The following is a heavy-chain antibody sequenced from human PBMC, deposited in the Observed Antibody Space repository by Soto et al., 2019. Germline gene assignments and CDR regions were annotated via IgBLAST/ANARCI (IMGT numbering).Heavy chain of an antibody. CDR1: GFTFSSYG. D-gene: IGHD3-22*01. Sequence: PGGSLRLSCAASGFTFSSYGMHWVRQAPGKGLEWVAVISYDGSNKYYADSVKGRFTISRDNSKNTLYLQMNSLRAEDTAVYYCAKDLYDSSGYPDYWGQGTLVTVSS. CDR2: ISYDGSNK. CDR3: AKDLYDSSGYPDY. J-gene: IGHJ4*02. V-gene: IGHV3-30*18.